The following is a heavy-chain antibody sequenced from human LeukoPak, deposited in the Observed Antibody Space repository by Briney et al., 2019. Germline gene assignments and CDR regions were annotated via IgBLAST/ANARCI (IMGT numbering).Heavy chain of an antibody. CDR2: VNTNTGNP. J-gene: IGHJ4*02. V-gene: IGHV7-4-1*01. CDR3: VTNFDSSGYFGY. Sequence: PAASVKVSCKASGYTFTRNTINWVRQAPGQGLEWMGWVNTNTGNPTYAQGFTGRFVFSSDTSVSTAYLQIGSLKAEDTAVYYCVTNFDSSGYFGYWGQGTLVTVSS. CDR1: GYTFTRNT. D-gene: IGHD3-22*01.